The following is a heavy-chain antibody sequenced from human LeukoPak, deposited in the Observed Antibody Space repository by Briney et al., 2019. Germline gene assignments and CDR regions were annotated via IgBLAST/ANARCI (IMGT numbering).Heavy chain of an antibody. Sequence: GGSLRLSCAASGFTFSSNYMSWVRQAPGKGLEWVSVIYSGGSTYYADSVKGRFTISRDNSKNTLYLQMNSLRAEDTAVYYCARGSFDGYNSGYFDYWGQGTLVTVSS. V-gene: IGHV3-53*01. CDR3: ARGSFDGYNSGYFDY. J-gene: IGHJ4*02. CDR2: IYSGGST. CDR1: GFTFSSNY. D-gene: IGHD5-24*01.